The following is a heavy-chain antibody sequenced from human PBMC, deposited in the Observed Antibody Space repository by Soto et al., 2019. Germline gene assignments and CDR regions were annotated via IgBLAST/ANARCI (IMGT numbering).Heavy chain of an antibody. CDR3: ATDFGVVIMPNSQSADY. CDR2: IIPIFGTA. CDR1: GGTFSSYA. D-gene: IGHD3-3*01. Sequence: SVKVSCKASGGTFSSYAISWVRQAPGQGLEWMGGIIPIFGTANYAQKFQGRVTITADKSTSTAYMELSSLRSEDTAVYYCATDFGVVIMPNSQSADYWGQGTLVTVSS. J-gene: IGHJ4*02. V-gene: IGHV1-69*06.